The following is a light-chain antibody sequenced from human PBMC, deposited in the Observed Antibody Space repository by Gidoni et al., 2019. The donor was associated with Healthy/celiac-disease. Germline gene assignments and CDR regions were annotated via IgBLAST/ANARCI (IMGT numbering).Light chain of an antibody. CDR2: GAS. CDR3: QQYNNWPPFT. V-gene: IGKV3-15*01. J-gene: IGKJ3*01. CDR1: QSVSSN. Sequence: EIVITQSPATLSVSPGERATLSCRASQSVSSNLAWYQQKPGQAPRLLIYGASTRATGIPARFSGSGSGTEFTLTISSLQSEDCAVYYCQQYNNWPPFTFGPGTKVDIK.